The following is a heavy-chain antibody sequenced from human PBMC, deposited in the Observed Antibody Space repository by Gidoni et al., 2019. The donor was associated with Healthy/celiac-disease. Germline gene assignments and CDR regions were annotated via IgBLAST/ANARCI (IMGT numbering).Heavy chain of an antibody. J-gene: IGHJ3*02. Sequence: EVQLVESGGGLVQPGRSLRLSCAASGFTFDDYAMHWVRQAPGKGLGLVSGISWNSGSIGYADSVKGRFTISRDNAKNSLYLQMNSLRAEDTALYYCAKDMGYDSSGSGAFDIWGQGTMVTVSS. V-gene: IGHV3-9*01. CDR1: GFTFDDYA. CDR3: AKDMGYDSSGSGAFDI. D-gene: IGHD3-22*01. CDR2: ISWNSGSI.